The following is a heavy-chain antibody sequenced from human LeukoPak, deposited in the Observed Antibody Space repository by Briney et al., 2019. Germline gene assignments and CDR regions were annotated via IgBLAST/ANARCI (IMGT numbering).Heavy chain of an antibody. CDR2: ISGSGGST. CDR1: GFTFSSYA. V-gene: IGHV3-23*01. Sequence: PGGSLRLSCAPSGFTFSSYAMSWVRQAPGKGLEWVSAISGSGGSTYYADSVKGRFTISRDNSKNTLYLQMNSLRAEDTAVYYCAKDQDQCLVPSTADSWGQGTLVTASS. CDR3: AKDQDQCLVPSTADS. D-gene: IGHD6-19*01. J-gene: IGHJ5*01.